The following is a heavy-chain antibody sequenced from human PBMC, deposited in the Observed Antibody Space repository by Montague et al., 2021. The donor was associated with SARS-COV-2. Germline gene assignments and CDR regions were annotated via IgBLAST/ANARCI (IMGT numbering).Heavy chain of an antibody. V-gene: IGHV4/OR15-8*01. CDR1: GGSVRSSNW. CDR3: ARKECSTWHFDD. D-gene: IGHD2-2*01. CDR2: IHHSGSP. Sequence: SETLSLTCGVSGGSVRSSNWWTWVRQPPGKGLEWIGEIHHSGSPNYNPSHKSRVTISVDKAKNQISLKVTSVTAAHTAVYFCARKECSTWHFDDWGQGTLVTVSS. J-gene: IGHJ4*02.